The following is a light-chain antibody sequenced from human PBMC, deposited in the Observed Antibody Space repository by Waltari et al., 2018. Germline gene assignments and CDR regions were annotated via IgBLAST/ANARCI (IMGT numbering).Light chain of an antibody. Sequence: IQMTQSPSTLSASEGARVTIPCRAMHTITNWLAWYQQKPGKAPNVLIYDASTLESGVPSRFSGSGSGTEFTLTINSLQPDDFATYYCQHYNSFSHIYTFGQGTKLEI. J-gene: IGKJ2*01. V-gene: IGKV1-5*01. CDR1: HTITNW. CDR2: DAS. CDR3: QHYNSFSHIYT.